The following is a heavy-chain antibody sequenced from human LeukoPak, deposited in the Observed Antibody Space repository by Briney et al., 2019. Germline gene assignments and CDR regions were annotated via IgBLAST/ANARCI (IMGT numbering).Heavy chain of an antibody. D-gene: IGHD3-10*01. CDR2: ISSSGSTI. CDR3: ARQSITMVRGVILRDFDY. V-gene: IGHV3-48*03. J-gene: IGHJ4*02. CDR1: GFTFSSYE. Sequence: GGSLRLSCAASGFTFSSYEMNWVRQAPGKGLEWVSYISSSGSTIYYADSVKGRFTISRDNAKNSLYLQMNSLRAEDTAVYYCARQSITMVRGVILRDFDYWGQGTLVTVSS.